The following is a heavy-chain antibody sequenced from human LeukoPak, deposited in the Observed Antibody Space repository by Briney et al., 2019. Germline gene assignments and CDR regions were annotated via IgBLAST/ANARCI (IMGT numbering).Heavy chain of an antibody. D-gene: IGHD2-2*01. CDR1: GGSISNFY. CDR3: AARYCTRSSCHANFDY. CDR2: IYNTGNT. V-gene: IGHV4-59*01. Sequence: SETLSLTCTVSGGSISNFYCSWIRQPPGKGLEWIGYIYNTGNTNYNPSLKSRVTLSADTSKNQFSLKLSSVTAADTAAYYCAARYCTRSSCHANFDYWGQGILVTVSS. J-gene: IGHJ4*02.